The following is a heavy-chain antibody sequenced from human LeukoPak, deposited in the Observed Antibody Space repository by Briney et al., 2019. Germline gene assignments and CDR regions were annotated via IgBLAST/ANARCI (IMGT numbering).Heavy chain of an antibody. V-gene: IGHV4-59*01. D-gene: IGHD3-10*01. CDR1: GGSISSYY. J-gene: IGHJ5*02. CDR3: ARSEAPMVRGVIMVNWFDP. Sequence: PSETLSLTCTVSGGSISSYYWSWIRQPPGKGLEWIGYTYYSGSTNYNPSLKSRVTISVDTSKNQFSLKLSSVTAADTAVYYCARSEAPMVRGVIMVNWFDPWGQGTLVTVSS. CDR2: TYYSGST.